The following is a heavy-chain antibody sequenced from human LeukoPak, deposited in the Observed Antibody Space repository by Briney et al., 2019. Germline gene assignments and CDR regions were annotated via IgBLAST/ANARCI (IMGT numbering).Heavy chain of an antibody. J-gene: IGHJ6*02. CDR1: GGSISSSNYY. CDR2: IYFSGST. Sequence: PSETLSLTCSISGGSISSSNYYWGWIRQPPGKGLEWIGSIYFSGSTNYNPSLKSRVTISVDTSKNQFSLKLSSVTAADTAVYYCARDRTVTDAHYYYYYGMDVWGQGATVTVSS. V-gene: IGHV4-39*07. CDR3: ARDRTVTDAHYYYYYGMDV. D-gene: IGHD4-17*01.